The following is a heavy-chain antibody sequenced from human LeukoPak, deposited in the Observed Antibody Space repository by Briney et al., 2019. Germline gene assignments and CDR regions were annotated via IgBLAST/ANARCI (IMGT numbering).Heavy chain of an antibody. D-gene: IGHD3-3*01. V-gene: IGHV1-24*01. J-gene: IGHJ3*02. Sequence: ASVKVSCKVSGYTLTQLSVHWVRQAPGKGLEWMGGFDVEDGEIIYAQKFQGRVTMTEDTSTDTAYMELSSLRSEDAAVYYCATNRQIMILGVVIMPAFDIWGQGTMVTVSS. CDR1: GYTLTQLS. CDR3: ATNRQIMILGVVIMPAFDI. CDR2: FDVEDGEI.